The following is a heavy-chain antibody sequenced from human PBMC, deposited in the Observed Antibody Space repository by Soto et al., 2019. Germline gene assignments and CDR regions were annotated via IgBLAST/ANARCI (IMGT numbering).Heavy chain of an antibody. D-gene: IGHD4-4*01. CDR1: GFTFSSYS. CDR2: ISSSSSYI. Sequence: GGSLRLSCAASGFTFSSYSMNWVRQAPGKGLEWVSSISSSSSYIYYADSVKGRFTISRDNAKNSLYLQMNSLRAEDTAVYYCAGDWSMADYSNPCGYWRQGTLVTVSS. CDR3: AGDWSMADYSNPCGY. J-gene: IGHJ4*02. V-gene: IGHV3-21*01.